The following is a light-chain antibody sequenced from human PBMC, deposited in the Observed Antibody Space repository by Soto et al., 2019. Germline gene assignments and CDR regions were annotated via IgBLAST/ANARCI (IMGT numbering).Light chain of an antibody. CDR1: QGIRND. Sequence: DIQMTQSPSSLSASVGDRVTITCRASQGIRNDLGWYQQKPGKAPKRLIYAASSMQSVVPSRFSGSGSGTDSTLTTTTLQTEDFSTSYSQQHNSYTWTFGQGTKVEIK. CDR2: AAS. CDR3: QQHNSYTWT. V-gene: IGKV1-17*01. J-gene: IGKJ1*01.